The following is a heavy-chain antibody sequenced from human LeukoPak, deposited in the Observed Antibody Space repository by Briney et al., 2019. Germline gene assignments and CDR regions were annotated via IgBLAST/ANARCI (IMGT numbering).Heavy chain of an antibody. CDR3: ASPYYDYVRGSWGAFDI. Sequence: PSETLSLTCSVSGGTISSYYWSWIRQPPGKGLEWIGYIYYSGSANYNPSLKSRVTISIDTSKNQFSLKLSSVTAADTAVYYCASPYYDYVRGSWGAFDIWGQGTMVTVSS. J-gene: IGHJ3*02. CDR1: GGTISSYY. V-gene: IGHV4-59*08. CDR2: IYYSGSA. D-gene: IGHD3-16*01.